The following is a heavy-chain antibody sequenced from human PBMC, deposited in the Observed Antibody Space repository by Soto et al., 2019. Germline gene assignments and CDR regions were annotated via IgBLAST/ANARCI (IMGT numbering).Heavy chain of an antibody. D-gene: IGHD6-13*01. CDR3: ARGEAAADKENYYYGMDV. CDR1: GSSFSGYD. J-gene: IGHJ6*02. Sequence: SETLSPTFAVQGSSFSGYDWTGIRKPPGKGLEWVGEINHSGSTNYNPSLKSRVTISVDTSKNQFSLKLSSVTAADTAVYYCARGEAAADKENYYYGMDVWGQGTTVTGSS. V-gene: IGHV4-34*01. CDR2: INHSGST.